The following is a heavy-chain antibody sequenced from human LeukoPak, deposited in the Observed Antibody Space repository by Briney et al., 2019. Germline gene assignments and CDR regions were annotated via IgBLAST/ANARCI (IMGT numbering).Heavy chain of an antibody. J-gene: IGHJ4*02. CDR3: ARVHQGIQLWLKN. D-gene: IGHD5-18*01. CDR1: GYTFTSYA. CDR2: INAGNGDT. V-gene: IGHV1-3*01. Sequence: GASVKVSCKASGYTFTSYAMHWVRQAPGQRLEWMGWINAGNGDTKYSQKFQGRVTITRDTSASTAYMELSSLRSEDTAVYYCARVHQGIQLWLKNWGQGTLVTVSS.